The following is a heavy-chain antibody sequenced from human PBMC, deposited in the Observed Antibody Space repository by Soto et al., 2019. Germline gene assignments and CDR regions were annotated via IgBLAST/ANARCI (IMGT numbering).Heavy chain of an antibody. CDR1: GFTFSSYA. CDR3: VKDLYDFWSGYRKGLDY. V-gene: IGHV3-64D*06. CDR2: ISSNGYIT. J-gene: IGHJ4*02. D-gene: IGHD3-3*01. Sequence: GGSLRLSCSASGFTFSSYAMHWVRQAPGKGLEYVSVISSNGYITHYADSVKGRFTISRDNSKNMVHIQMSSLRVEDTAVYYCVKDLYDFWSGYRKGLDYWGQGTLVTVSS.